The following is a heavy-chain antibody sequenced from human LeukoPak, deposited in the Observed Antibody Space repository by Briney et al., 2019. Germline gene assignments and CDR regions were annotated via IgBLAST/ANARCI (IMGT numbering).Heavy chain of an antibody. V-gene: IGHV1-2*06. CDR2: INPNSGDT. Sequence: GASVKVSCKAFGYTFTGYHMHWVRQAPGQGLEWMGRINPNSGDTNYAQKFQGRVTMTRDTSISTAYMELSRLRSDGTAVYLCARDYCSSTSCLFDSWGQGTLVTVSS. CDR1: GYTFTGYH. CDR3: ARDYCSSTSCLFDS. D-gene: IGHD2-2*01. J-gene: IGHJ4*02.